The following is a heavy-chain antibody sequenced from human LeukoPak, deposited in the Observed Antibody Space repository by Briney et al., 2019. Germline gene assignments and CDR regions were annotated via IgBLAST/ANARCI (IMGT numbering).Heavy chain of an antibody. CDR3: AKDFKQLAY. V-gene: IGHV3-30*02. J-gene: IGHJ4*02. D-gene: IGHD6-6*01. CDR1: GFTFSSYG. CDR2: IGYDGSNK. Sequence: GSLRLSCAASGFTFSSYGMHWVRQAPGKGLEWVAFIGYDGSNKYYADSVKGRFTISRDNSKNTLYLQMNSLRAEDTAVYYCAKDFKQLAYWGQGTLVTVSS.